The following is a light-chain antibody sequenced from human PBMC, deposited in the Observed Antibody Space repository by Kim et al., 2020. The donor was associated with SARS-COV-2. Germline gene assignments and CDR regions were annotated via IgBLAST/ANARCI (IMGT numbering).Light chain of an antibody. CDR3: SSFTTRSTLV. CDR1: ISNIGSYNY. V-gene: IGLV2-14*03. Sequence: GQSITISCTGTISNIGSYNYVSWHPQHPGKAPKLMIYDVNKRPSGISSRFSGSKSGSTASLTISGLQSEDEADYYCSSFTTRSTLVFGGGTQLTVL. J-gene: IGLJ3*02. CDR2: DVN.